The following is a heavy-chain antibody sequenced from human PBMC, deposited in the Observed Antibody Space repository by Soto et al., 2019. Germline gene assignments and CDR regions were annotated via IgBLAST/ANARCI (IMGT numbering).Heavy chain of an antibody. CDR2: ISYDGSSK. Sequence: QVQLVESGGGVVQPGRSLRLSCAASGFTFSSYAMHWVRQAPGKGLEWVAVISYDGSSKYYADSVKGRFTISRDNSKNTLYLQMNSLRAEDTAVYYCARDGAPGGMDVWGQGTTVTVSS. D-gene: IGHD1-26*01. J-gene: IGHJ6*02. CDR3: ARDGAPGGMDV. CDR1: GFTFSSYA. V-gene: IGHV3-30-3*01.